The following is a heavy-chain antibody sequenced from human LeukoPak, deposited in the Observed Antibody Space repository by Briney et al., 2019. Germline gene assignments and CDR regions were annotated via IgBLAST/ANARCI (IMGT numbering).Heavy chain of an antibody. CDR2: IYHSGST. D-gene: IGHD2-15*01. Sequence: SETLSLTCAVSGGSISSSNWWSRVRQPPGKGLEWIGEIYHSGSTNYNPSLKSRVTISVDKSKNQFSLKLSSVTAADTAAYYCARSSVVVVAATSTGLDYWGQGTWSPSPQ. J-gene: IGHJ4*02. CDR1: GGSISSSNW. V-gene: IGHV4-4*02. CDR3: ARSSVVVVAATSTGLDY.